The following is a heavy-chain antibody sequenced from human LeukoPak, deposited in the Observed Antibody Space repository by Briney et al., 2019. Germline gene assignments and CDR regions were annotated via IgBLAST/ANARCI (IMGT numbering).Heavy chain of an antibody. CDR1: GGSFSGYY. CDR3: ARVGFYYGSGRPSNWFDP. J-gene: IGHJ5*02. V-gene: IGHV4-34*01. CDR2: INHSGST. D-gene: IGHD3-10*01. Sequence: PSKTLSLTCAVYGGSFSGYYWSWIRQPPGKGLEWIGEINHSGSTNYNPSLKSRVTISVDTSKNQFSLKLSSVTAADTAVYYCARVGFYYGSGRPSNWFDPWGQGTLVTVSS.